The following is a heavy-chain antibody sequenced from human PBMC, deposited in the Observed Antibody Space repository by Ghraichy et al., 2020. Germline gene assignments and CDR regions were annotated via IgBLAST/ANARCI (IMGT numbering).Heavy chain of an antibody. D-gene: IGHD2-21*01. V-gene: IGHV3-7*01. CDR1: GFTFSSHW. Sequence: GGSLRLSCAASGFTFSSHWMSWVRQGPGKGLEWVANIKQEGSEKNYVDSVKGRFTISRDDAKNSLFLQMNSLRAEDTAVYYCVREGVSRYGMDVWGQGTTVTVSS. CDR3: VREGVSRYGMDV. J-gene: IGHJ6*02. CDR2: IKQEGSEK.